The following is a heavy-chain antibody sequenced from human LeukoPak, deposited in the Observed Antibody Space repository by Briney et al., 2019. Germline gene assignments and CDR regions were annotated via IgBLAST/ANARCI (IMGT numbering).Heavy chain of an antibody. J-gene: IGHJ6*03. CDR1: GYTFTSYG. Sequence: ASVKVSCKASGYTFTSYGISWVRQAPGQGLEWMGWISAYNGNTNYAQKLQGRVTMTTDTSTSTAYMDLRSLRSDDTAVYYCARVGEGSSGWYYYYYYMDVWGKGTTVTVSS. CDR2: ISAYNGNT. V-gene: IGHV1-18*01. D-gene: IGHD6-19*01. CDR3: ARVGEGSSGWYYYYYYMDV.